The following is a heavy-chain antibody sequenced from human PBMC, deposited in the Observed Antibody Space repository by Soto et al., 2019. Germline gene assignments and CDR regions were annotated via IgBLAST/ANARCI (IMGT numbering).Heavy chain of an antibody. D-gene: IGHD4-17*01. Sequence: SDTLSLTCAVSGGSISSSNWWSGVRQPPGKGLEWIGEIYHSGSTNYNPSLKSRVTISVDRSKNQFSLKLSSVTAADTAVYYCARFYGDYKNWFDPWGQGTLVNVSS. CDR1: GGSISSSNW. CDR3: ARFYGDYKNWFDP. V-gene: IGHV4-4*02. CDR2: IYHSGST. J-gene: IGHJ5*02.